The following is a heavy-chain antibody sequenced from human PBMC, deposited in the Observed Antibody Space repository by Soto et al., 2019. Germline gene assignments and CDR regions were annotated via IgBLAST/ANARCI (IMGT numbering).Heavy chain of an antibody. Sequence: QVQLVESGGGVVQPGGSLRLSCAASGFTFSGYGMHWVRQSPGEGLEWVAILANDGSYQYYAESVKGRFTFSRDNSKNTLYLQMDSLRPEDTAVYYCARSIGGSSYYPPDYWGQGTLVTVSS. CDR3: ARSIGGSSYYPPDY. D-gene: IGHD2-15*01. V-gene: IGHV3-30*03. J-gene: IGHJ4*02. CDR1: GFTFSGYG. CDR2: LANDGSYQ.